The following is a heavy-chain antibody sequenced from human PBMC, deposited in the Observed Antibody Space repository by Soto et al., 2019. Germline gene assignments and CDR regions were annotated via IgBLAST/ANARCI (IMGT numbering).Heavy chain of an antibody. J-gene: IGHJ3*01. Sequence: DVQLLESGGGLVQPGGSLRLSCAASGFTFGNYAMNWVRQAPGKGLEWVAGISGGGGSTYYGDSVKGRFTISRDPSKNTVFLEMKSLTVEATAVYLCAKGFIVVVTVIRPDAAFDVWGQGTLVTVAS. CDR2: ISGGGGST. V-gene: IGHV3-23*01. CDR3: AKGFIVVVTVIRPDAAFDV. D-gene: IGHD2-21*02. CDR1: GFTFGNYA.